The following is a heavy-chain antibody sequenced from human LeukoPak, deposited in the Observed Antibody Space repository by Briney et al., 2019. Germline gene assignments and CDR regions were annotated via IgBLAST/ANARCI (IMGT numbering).Heavy chain of an antibody. CDR1: GFTFSSYG. CDR3: ANVRVVPAAYRPK. Sequence: GGSLRLSCAASGFTFSSYGMHWVRQAPGKGLEWVAFIRYDGSNKYYADSVKGRFTISRDNSKNTLYLQMNSLRAEGTAVYYCANVRVVPAAYRPKWGQGTLVTVSS. D-gene: IGHD2-2*01. V-gene: IGHV3-30*02. J-gene: IGHJ4*02. CDR2: IRYDGSNK.